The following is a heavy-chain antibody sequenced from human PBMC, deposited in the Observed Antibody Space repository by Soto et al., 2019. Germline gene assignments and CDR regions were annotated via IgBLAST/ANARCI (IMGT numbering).Heavy chain of an antibody. D-gene: IGHD5-18*01. CDR1: GYRFVSYL. V-gene: IGHV5-51*01. CDR3: AKADGYEVEY. Sequence: GESLKTFCYGFGYRFVSYLIALVRQMPGKGLEWMGSIYPGDSDTTYSPSIQGQVTISADKSSTTVYLQWNTLKASDTAMYYCAKADGYEVEYWGQGTQVTVSS. CDR2: IYPGDSDT. J-gene: IGHJ4*02.